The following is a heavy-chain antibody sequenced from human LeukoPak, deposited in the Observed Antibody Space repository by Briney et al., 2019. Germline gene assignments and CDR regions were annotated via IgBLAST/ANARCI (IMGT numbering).Heavy chain of an antibody. D-gene: IGHD3-10*01. J-gene: IGHJ4*02. CDR2: ISGSGGST. Sequence: GGSLRLSCAASGFTFSSYAMSWVRQAPGKGLEWVSAISGSGGSTYYADSVKGRFTISRDNSKNTLYLQFNSLRVEDTAVYYCAKMMTASGSRFDYWGQGTLVTVSS. CDR1: GFTFSSYA. CDR3: AKMMTASGSRFDY. V-gene: IGHV3-23*01.